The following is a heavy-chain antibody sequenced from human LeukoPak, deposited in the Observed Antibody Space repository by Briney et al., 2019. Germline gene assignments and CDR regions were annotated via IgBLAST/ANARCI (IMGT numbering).Heavy chain of an antibody. D-gene: IGHD4-23*01. V-gene: IGHV4-38-2*01. Sequence: SETLSLTCAVSGYSISSGYYWGWIRQPPGKGLEWSGSIYHSGSTYYNPSLKSRVTIAVDTSKNQFSLKMSSVTAADTAVYYCARLYYGGIPYYCYYMDVWGKGTTVAVSS. CDR2: IYHSGST. J-gene: IGHJ6*03. CDR3: ARLYYGGIPYYCYYMDV. CDR1: GYSISSGYY.